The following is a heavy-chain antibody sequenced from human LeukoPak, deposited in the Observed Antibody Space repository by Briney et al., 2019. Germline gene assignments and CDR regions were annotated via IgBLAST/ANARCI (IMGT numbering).Heavy chain of an antibody. CDR3: ASIQQLDGYYYYYGMDV. CDR2: ISSSSSYI. J-gene: IGHJ6*02. CDR1: GFTFSSYS. D-gene: IGHD6-13*01. Sequence: GGSLRLSCAASGFTFSSYSMDWVRQAPGKGLEWVSSISSSSSYIYYADSVKGRFTISRDNAKNSLYLQMNSLRAEDTAVYYCASIQQLDGYYYYYGMDVWGQGTTVTVSS. V-gene: IGHV3-21*01.